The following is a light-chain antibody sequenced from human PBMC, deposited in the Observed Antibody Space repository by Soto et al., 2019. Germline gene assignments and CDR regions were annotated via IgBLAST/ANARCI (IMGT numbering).Light chain of an antibody. V-gene: IGLV2-23*01. Sequence: QSALTQPASVSGSPGQSITISCTGTSSDVGSYSLVSWYQQYPGKAPKLIIFEGSKRPSGISNRFSASKSGNTASLTISGLQAEDEADYYCCSYAGSSSYVFGTGTKLTV. CDR1: SSDVGSYSL. J-gene: IGLJ1*01. CDR3: CSYAGSSSYV. CDR2: EGS.